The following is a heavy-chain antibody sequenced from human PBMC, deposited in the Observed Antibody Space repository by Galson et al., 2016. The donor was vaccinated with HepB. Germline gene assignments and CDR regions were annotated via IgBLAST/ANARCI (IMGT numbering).Heavy chain of an antibody. CDR1: GFTVGNNY. D-gene: IGHD3-10*01. Sequence: SLRLSCAASGFTVGNNYMAWVRQAPGKGLEWVSFIYSGGGTDYRNSVKGRFTISRDSSKNTVYLQMDSLRAEATAMYYCTTGNLPGGHCWGQGTLVTVSS. CDR2: IYSGGGT. CDR3: TTGNLPGGHC. V-gene: IGHV3-66*01. J-gene: IGHJ4*02.